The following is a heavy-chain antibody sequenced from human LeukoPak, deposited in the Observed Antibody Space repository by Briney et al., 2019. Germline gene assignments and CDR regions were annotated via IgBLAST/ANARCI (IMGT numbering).Heavy chain of an antibody. J-gene: IGHJ4*02. CDR3: AKCIAAAGTFFDY. CDR2: ISGSGGST. Sequence: GGSLILSCAASGFTFSSNYMSWVRQAPGKGLEWVSSISGSGGSTYYADSVKGRFTISRDNSKNTLYLQMNSLRAEDTAVYYCAKCIAAAGTFFDYWGQGTLVTVSS. D-gene: IGHD6-13*01. CDR1: GFTFSSNY. V-gene: IGHV3-23*01.